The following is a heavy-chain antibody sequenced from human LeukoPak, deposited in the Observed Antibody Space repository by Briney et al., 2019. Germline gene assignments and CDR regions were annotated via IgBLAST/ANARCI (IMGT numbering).Heavy chain of an antibody. D-gene: IGHD3-10*01. Sequence: SETLSLTCAVYGGSFSGYYWSWIRQPPGKGLEWIGEINHSRSTNYNPSLKSRVTISVDTSRHRFSLKLSSVTAADTAVYYCARRGPRITMVRGVIYSWFDPWGQGTLVTVSS. CDR2: INHSRST. V-gene: IGHV4-34*01. J-gene: IGHJ5*02. CDR1: GGSFSGYY. CDR3: ARRGPRITMVRGVIYSWFDP.